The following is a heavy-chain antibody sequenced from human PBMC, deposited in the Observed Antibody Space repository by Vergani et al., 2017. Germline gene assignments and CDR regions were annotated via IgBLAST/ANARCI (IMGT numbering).Heavy chain of an antibody. CDR3: ARHRHYYDSSEGDDY. D-gene: IGHD3-22*01. J-gene: IGHJ4*02. V-gene: IGHV5-10-1*01. CDR1: GYSFTSYW. CDR2: IDPSDSYT. Sequence: EVQLVQSGAEVKTPGESLRISCKGSGYSFTSYWISWVRQMPGKGLEGMGRIDPSDSYTNDSPSFQGHVTISADKSISTAYLQWSSLKASDTARYYCARHRHYYDSSEGDDYWGQGTLVTGSS.